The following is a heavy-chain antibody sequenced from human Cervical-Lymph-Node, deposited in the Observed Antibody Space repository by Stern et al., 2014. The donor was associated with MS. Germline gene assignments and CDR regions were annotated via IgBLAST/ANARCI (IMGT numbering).Heavy chain of an antibody. CDR3: ARGGYCSSTSCYATYFYYYYGMDV. CDR1: GYTFTSYG. D-gene: IGHD2-2*01. Sequence: QVQLVQSGAEVKKPGASVKVSCKASGYTFTSYGISWVRQAPGQGLEWMGWISAYNGNTHYAQKVQGRVTMTTDTSTSTAYMELRSLRSDDTAVYYCARGGYCSSTSCYATYFYYYYGMDVWGQGTTVTVSS. CDR2: ISAYNGNT. J-gene: IGHJ6*02. V-gene: IGHV1-18*04.